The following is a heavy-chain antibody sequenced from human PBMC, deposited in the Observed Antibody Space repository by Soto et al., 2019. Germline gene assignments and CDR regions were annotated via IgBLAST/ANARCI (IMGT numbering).Heavy chain of an antibody. D-gene: IGHD6-19*01. CDR3: ARRRDKSGWLSH. V-gene: IGHV4-59*08. Sequence: QVQLQESGPGLVKPSETLSLTCTVSGGSISTYYWSWVRQPTGKGLEWLGYIYYSGSTNYNPSLKSRGTRSVDTTKIQFSLKLSSVTAADTAVYYSARRRDKSGWLSHWGQGTLVTVSS. J-gene: IGHJ4*02. CDR2: IYYSGST. CDR1: GGSISTYY.